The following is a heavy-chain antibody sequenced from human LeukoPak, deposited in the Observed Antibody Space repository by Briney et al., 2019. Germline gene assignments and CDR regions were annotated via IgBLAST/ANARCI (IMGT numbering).Heavy chain of an antibody. CDR1: GGSISSNSYY. CDR2: IYYSGST. J-gene: IGHJ3*02. D-gene: IGHD2-2*01. V-gene: IGHV4-39*07. CDR3: ARDQGSGNCSSTSCSVRAFDI. Sequence: PSETLSLTCAVSGGSISSNSYYWGWIRQPPGKGLEWIASIYYSGSTYYNPSLKSRVTISVDTSKNQFSLKLSSVTAADTAVYYCARDQGSGNCSSTSCSVRAFDIWGQGTMVTVSS.